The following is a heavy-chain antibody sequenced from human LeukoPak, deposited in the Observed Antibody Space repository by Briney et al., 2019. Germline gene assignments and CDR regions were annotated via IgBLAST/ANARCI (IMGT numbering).Heavy chain of an antibody. CDR3: ARRVGGGTFDP. CDR2: ISYDGSNK. J-gene: IGHJ5*02. Sequence: GRSLRLSCAASGFTFSSYAMHWVRQAPGKGLEGVAVISYDGSNKYYADSVKGRFTISRDNSKNTLYLQMNSLRAEDTAVYYCARRVGGGTFDPWGQGTLVTVSS. D-gene: IGHD3-16*01. CDR1: GFTFSSYA. V-gene: IGHV3-30-3*01.